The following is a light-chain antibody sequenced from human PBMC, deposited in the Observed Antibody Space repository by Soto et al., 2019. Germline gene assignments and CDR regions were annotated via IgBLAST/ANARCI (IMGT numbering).Light chain of an antibody. V-gene: IGKV1-39*01. CDR1: QSISSD. CDR3: QQASSFPLT. CDR2: AAS. J-gene: IGKJ5*01. Sequence: QMTQSPSSLSASVGDRVTITCRASQSISSDLNWYQQKPGKAPKVLIYAASTLQSGVPSRFSGSAAGTYFSLTISSLQPEDFATYYSQQASSFPLTVGQGTRLDI.